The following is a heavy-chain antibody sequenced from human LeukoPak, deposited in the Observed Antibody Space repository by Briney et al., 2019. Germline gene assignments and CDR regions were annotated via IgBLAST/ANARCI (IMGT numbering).Heavy chain of an antibody. J-gene: IGHJ6*02. CDR1: GFTFSSYW. CDR3: ARDFREIDYYYYGMDV. V-gene: IGHV3-7*01. CDR2: IKQDGSEK. D-gene: IGHD5-24*01. Sequence: GGSLRLSCAASGFTFSSYWMSWVRQAPGKGLEWAANIKQDGSEKYYVDSVKGRFTISRDNAKNSLYLQMNSLRAEDTAVYYCARDFREIDYYYYGMDVWGQGTTVTVSS.